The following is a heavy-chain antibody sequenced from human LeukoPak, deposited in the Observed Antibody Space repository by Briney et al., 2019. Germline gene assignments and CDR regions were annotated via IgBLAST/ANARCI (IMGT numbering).Heavy chain of an antibody. CDR2: ISGYNGHT. CDR1: GFSFVSFG. Sequence: ASVKVSCNAFGFSFVSFGFNWVRQAPGQGLEWMGWISGYNGHTRYEPKVHDRVTMTTDSSTSTVYMKLRSLRNDDTAHYDCARGTWEAAATPHSFDTWGQGTLVLVSS. D-gene: IGHD1-26*01. J-gene: IGHJ4*02. CDR3: ARGTWEAAATPHSFDT. V-gene: IGHV1-18*01.